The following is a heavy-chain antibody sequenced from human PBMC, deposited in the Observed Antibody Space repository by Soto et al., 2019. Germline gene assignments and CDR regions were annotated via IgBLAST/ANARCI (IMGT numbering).Heavy chain of an antibody. J-gene: IGHJ3*02. CDR1: GATFSSYA. D-gene: IGHD3-16*02. V-gene: IGHV1-69*13. CDR3: ARGRRRYVWGSYRSSSDAFDI. Sequence: SAKLSCKASGATFSSYAISWVRQAPGQGLEWMGGIIPIFGTANYAQKFQGRVTITADESTSTAYMELSSLRSEDTAVYYCARGRRRYVWGSYRSSSDAFDIWGQGTMVTVSS. CDR2: IIPIFGTA.